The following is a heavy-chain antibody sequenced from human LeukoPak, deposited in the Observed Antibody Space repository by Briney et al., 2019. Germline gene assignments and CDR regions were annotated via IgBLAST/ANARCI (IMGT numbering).Heavy chain of an antibody. J-gene: IGHJ4*02. CDR2: IKSKTDGGTT. CDR3: TTFQRPLWFGELSVIY. V-gene: IGHV3-15*01. CDR1: GFTFSNAW. Sequence: GGSLRLSCAASGFTFSNAWMSWVHQAPGKGLEWVGRIKSKTDGGTTDYAAPVKGRFTISRDDSKNTLYLQMNSLKTEDTAVYYCTTFQRPLWFGELSVIYWGQGTLVTVSS. D-gene: IGHD3-10*01.